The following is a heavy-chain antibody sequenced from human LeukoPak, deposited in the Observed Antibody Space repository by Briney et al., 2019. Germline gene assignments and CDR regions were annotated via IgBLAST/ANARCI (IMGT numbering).Heavy chain of an antibody. Sequence: KPSETLSLTCTVSGGSISSSSYYWGWIRQPPGKGLEWIGSVYYSGTTSKKPSLKSRVTISVDMPKNHFSLRLSSVTAADTAVYYCARVTGYIVEDYFDYWGQGTLVTVSS. V-gene: IGHV4-39*07. CDR3: ARVTGYIVEDYFDY. CDR1: GGSISSSSYY. CDR2: VYYSGTT. J-gene: IGHJ4*02. D-gene: IGHD3-22*01.